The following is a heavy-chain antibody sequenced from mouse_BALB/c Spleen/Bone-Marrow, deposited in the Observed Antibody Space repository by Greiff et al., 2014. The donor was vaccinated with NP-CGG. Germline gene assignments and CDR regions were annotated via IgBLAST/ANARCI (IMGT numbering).Heavy chain of an antibody. CDR2: IDPENGDT. Sequence: EVKLVESGAELVRSGASVKLSCTASGFNIKDYYMHWVKQRPEQGLEWIGWIDPENGDTEYAPKFQGKATMTADTSSNTAYLQLSSLTSEDTAVYYCNEGYGNYGYWGQGTTLPVSS. V-gene: IGHV14-4*02. CDR3: NEGYGNYGY. D-gene: IGHD2-10*02. J-gene: IGHJ2*01. CDR1: GFNIKDYY.